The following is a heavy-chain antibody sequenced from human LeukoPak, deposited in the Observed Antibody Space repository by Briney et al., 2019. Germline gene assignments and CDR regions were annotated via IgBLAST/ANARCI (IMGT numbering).Heavy chain of an antibody. CDR1: GGSISSYY. V-gene: IGHV4-59*01. D-gene: IGHD2-8*01. J-gene: IGHJ6*03. CDR2: IYYSGST. Sequence: SETLSLTCTVSGGSISSYYWSWIRQPPGKGLEWIGYIYYSGSTNYNPSLKSRVTISVDTSKNQFSLKLSSVTAADTAVYYCARVGRMLSYYYYYYMDVWGKGTTVTVSS. CDR3: ARVGRMLSYYYYYYMDV.